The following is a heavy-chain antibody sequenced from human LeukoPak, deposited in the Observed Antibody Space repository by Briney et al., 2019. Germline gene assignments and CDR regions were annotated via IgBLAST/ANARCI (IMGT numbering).Heavy chain of an antibody. CDR3: ARGAHRRDDYGGSFDY. J-gene: IGHJ4*02. D-gene: IGHD4-23*01. CDR1: GFTFSNYW. CDR2: INQDGGAK. V-gene: IGHV3-7*01. Sequence: GGSLRLSCVASGFTFSNYWMSWVRQAPGKGLEWVANINQDGGAKYYVDSMKGRFTISRDNSKNTLYLEMNSLRPEDTALYYCARGAHRRDDYGGSFDYWGQGTLVTVSS.